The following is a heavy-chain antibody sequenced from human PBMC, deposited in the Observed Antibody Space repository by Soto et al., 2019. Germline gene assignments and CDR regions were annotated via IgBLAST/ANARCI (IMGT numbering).Heavy chain of an antibody. CDR2: INPKSGGT. D-gene: IGHD2-8*01. J-gene: IGHJ6*02. Sequence: QVQLVQSGAEVKKPGASVKVSCKASGYSFTDYHIHWVRQAPGQGLEWLGRINPKSGGTSTAQKFQGWVTMTTDTSISTAAMELTRLTSDATAIYYCARGDSTDCSNGVCSFFYDHDIDAWGQVTTVTVSS. CDR1: GYSFTDYH. V-gene: IGHV1-2*04. CDR3: ARGDSTDCSNGVCSFFYDHDIDA.